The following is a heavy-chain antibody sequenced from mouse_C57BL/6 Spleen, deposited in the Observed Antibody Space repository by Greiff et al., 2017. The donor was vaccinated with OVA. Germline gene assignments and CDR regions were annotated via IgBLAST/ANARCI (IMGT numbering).Heavy chain of an antibody. Sequence: EVQLQQSGPELVKPGASVKMSCKASGYTFTDYNMHWVKQSHGKSLEWIGYINPNNGGTSYNQKFKGKATLTVNKSSSTAYIVLRSLTSEDSAVYYCARPYSYGSSSYFDYWGQGTTLTVSA. D-gene: IGHD1-1*01. CDR1: GYTFTDYN. CDR3: ARPYSYGSSSYFDY. V-gene: IGHV1-22*01. CDR2: INPNNGGT. J-gene: IGHJ2*01.